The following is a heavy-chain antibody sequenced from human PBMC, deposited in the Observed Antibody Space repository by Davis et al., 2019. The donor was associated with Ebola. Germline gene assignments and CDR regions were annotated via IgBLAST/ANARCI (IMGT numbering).Heavy chain of an antibody. V-gene: IGHV5-51*01. J-gene: IGHJ3*02. CDR3: ARSELRFLEWLSQARAFDI. D-gene: IGHD3-3*01. CDR2: IYPGDSDT. CDR1: GYSFTSYW. Sequence: GESLKISCKGSGYSFTSYWIGWVRQMPGKGLEWMGIIYPGDSDTRYSPSFQGQVTISADKSISTAYLQWSSLKASDTAMYYCARSELRFLEWLSQARAFDIWGQGTMVTVSS.